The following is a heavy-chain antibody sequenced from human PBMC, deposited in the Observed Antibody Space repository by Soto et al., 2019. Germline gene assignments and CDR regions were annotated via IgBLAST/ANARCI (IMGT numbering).Heavy chain of an antibody. CDR2: IYYSGST. D-gene: IGHD2-15*01. CDR3: ARDRGCSGGSCHPKGVWFDP. Sequence: SETLSLTCTVSGGSISSYYWSWIRQPPGKGLEWIGCIYYSGSTNYNPSLKSRVTISVDTSKNQFSLKLSSVTAADTAVYYCARDRGCSGGSCHPKGVWFDPWGQGTLVTVSS. J-gene: IGHJ5*02. CDR1: GGSISSYY. V-gene: IGHV4-59*01.